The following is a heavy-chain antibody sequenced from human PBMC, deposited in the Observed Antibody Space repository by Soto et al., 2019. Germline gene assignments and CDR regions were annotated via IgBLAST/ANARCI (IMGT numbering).Heavy chain of an antibody. CDR3: VRANYYYGMDV. CDR1: GFDASVNF. CDR2: INNAGST. V-gene: IGHV3-66*01. J-gene: IGHJ6*02. Sequence: VQLVESGGTLVQPGGSLKLSCAASGFDASVNFMTWVRQAPGKGLEWVTAINNAGSTFYADSVKGRFSISRDDSKNTLYLQINSLRVEDTAMYYCVRANYYYGMDVWGQGTAVTVSS.